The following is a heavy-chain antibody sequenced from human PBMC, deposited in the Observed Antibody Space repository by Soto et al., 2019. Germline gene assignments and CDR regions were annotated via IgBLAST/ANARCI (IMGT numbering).Heavy chain of an antibody. J-gene: IGHJ6*02. CDR3: AREAPEYNLSPGMDV. CDR1: GFTFSSYA. D-gene: IGHD1-1*01. Sequence: QVQLVESGGGVVQPGRSLRLSCAASGFTFSSYAMHWVRQAPGEGLEWVAVISYDGSNKYYADSVKGRFTISRDNSKNTLYLQMNSLRAEDTAVYYCAREAPEYNLSPGMDVWGQGTTVTVSS. CDR2: ISYDGSNK. V-gene: IGHV3-30-3*01.